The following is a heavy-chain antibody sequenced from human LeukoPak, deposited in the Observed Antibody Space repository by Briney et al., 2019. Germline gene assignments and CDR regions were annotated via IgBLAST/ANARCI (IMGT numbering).Heavy chain of an antibody. CDR1: GFTFSNYG. Sequence: GGSLRLSCAASGFTFSNYGMHWVRQAPAKGLEWVGVVPYDGSNKYYPDSVKGRFTISRDNSKNTLYLQMNSLRAEDTAVYYCAKEGYYGSGSFPDYWGQGTLVTVSS. D-gene: IGHD3-10*01. CDR2: VPYDGSNK. V-gene: IGHV3-30*02. J-gene: IGHJ4*02. CDR3: AKEGYYGSGSFPDY.